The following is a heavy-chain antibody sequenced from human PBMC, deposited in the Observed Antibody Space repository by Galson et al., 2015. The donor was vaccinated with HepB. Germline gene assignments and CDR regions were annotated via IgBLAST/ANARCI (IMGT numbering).Heavy chain of an antibody. CDR1: GFTFSSYT. J-gene: IGHJ6*02. D-gene: IGHD2/OR15-2a*01. CDR3: ARDLFLYYGMDV. Sequence: SLRLSCAASGFTFSSYTINWVRQPPGKGLEWVSSITSSSTYIYYADSVKARFTISRDNAKNSLYLQMNSLRAEDTAVYYCARDLFLYYGMDVWGQGTTVTVSS. CDR2: ITSSSTYI. V-gene: IGHV3-21*01.